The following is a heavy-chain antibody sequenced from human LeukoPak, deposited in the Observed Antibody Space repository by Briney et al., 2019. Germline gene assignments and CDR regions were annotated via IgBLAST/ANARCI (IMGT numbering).Heavy chain of an antibody. CDR2: IYYSGST. CDR3: ARAVSGRFDY. Sequence: TTSETLSLTCTVSGGSMSPYHWGWIRQPPGKELEWTGYIYYSGSTNYNPSLNSRVTISVDTSKNQFSLRLSSVTAADTAIYYCARAVSGRFDYWGQGTLVTVSS. D-gene: IGHD6-19*01. CDR1: GGSMSPYH. J-gene: IGHJ4*02. V-gene: IGHV4-59*08.